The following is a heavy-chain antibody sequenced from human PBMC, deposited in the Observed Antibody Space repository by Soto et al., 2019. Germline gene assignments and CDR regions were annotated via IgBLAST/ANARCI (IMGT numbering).Heavy chain of an antibody. CDR1: GYSFNSYW. CDR2: IYPSDSDT. J-gene: IGHJ4*02. CDR3: ARRDDFWVDY. D-gene: IGHD3-3*01. Sequence: GESLKISCKGSGYSFNSYWIAWVRQMPGKGLEWMGIIYPSDSDTRYSPSFQGQVTISADKSISTAYLQWSSLRASDTAMYYCARRDDFWVDYWGQGTLVTVSS. V-gene: IGHV5-51*01.